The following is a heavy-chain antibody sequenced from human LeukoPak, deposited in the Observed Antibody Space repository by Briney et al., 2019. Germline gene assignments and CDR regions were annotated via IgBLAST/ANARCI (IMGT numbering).Heavy chain of an antibody. J-gene: IGHJ4*02. CDR1: GFTFSSYW. CDR2: IRHDGSEK. D-gene: IGHD5-18*01. CDR3: ARGGSRQYNF. Sequence: GGPLRLSCAASGFTFSSYWMSWVRQAPGKGLEWVANIRHDGSEKYYVDSAKGRFTISRDNAKDSLYLQMNSLRVEDTAVYYCARGGSRQYNFWGQGTLVTVSS. V-gene: IGHV3-7*01.